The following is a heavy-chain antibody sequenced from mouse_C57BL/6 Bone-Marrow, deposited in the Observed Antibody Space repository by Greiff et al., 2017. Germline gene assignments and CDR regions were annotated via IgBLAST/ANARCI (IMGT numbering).Heavy chain of an antibody. J-gene: IGHJ3*01. Sequence: VQLQQSGAELARPGASVKLSCKASGYTFTSYGISWVKQRTGQGLEWIGVIYPRSGNTYYTEKFKGKATLTADKSSSTAYMERRILTSEYAAVXFCCYYSSTRFAYWGQGTLVTVSA. V-gene: IGHV1-81*01. D-gene: IGHD1-1*01. CDR3: CYYSSTRFAY. CDR2: IYPRSGNT. CDR1: GYTFTSYG.